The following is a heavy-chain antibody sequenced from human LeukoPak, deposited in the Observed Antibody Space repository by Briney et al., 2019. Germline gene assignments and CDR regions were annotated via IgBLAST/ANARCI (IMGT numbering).Heavy chain of an antibody. CDR2: IYTSGST. Sequence: PSETLSLTCTVSGGSISSYYWSWIRQPAGKGLEWIGRIYTSGSTNYTPSLKSRVTMSVDTSKNQFSLKLSSVTAADTAVYYCARGDYGDKTYAFDIWGQGTMVTVSS. J-gene: IGHJ3*02. D-gene: IGHD4-17*01. V-gene: IGHV4-4*07. CDR1: GGSISSYY. CDR3: ARGDYGDKTYAFDI.